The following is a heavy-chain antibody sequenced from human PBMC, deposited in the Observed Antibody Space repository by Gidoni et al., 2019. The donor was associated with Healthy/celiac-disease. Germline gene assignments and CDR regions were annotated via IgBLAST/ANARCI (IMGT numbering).Heavy chain of an antibody. CDR3: ATRKAVLLWFGELSRAPFDY. D-gene: IGHD3-10*01. CDR1: GGSFSGYY. V-gene: IGHV4-34*01. CDR2: INHSGST. Sequence: QVQLQQWGAGLLKPSETLSLTCAAYGGSFSGYYCSWIRQPPGKGLEWIGEINHSGSTNYNPSLKSRVTISVDTSKNQFSLKLSSVTAADTAVYYCATRKAVLLWFGELSRAPFDYWGQGTLVTVSS. J-gene: IGHJ4*02.